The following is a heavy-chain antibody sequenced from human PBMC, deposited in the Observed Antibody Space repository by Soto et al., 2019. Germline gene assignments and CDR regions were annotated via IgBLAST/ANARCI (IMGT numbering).Heavy chain of an antibody. J-gene: IGHJ5*02. CDR3: ARHHGPTTSENWFDP. CDR2: ISTYSGDT. CDR1: GYTFFTYD. D-gene: IGHD5-12*01. Sequence: ASVKVSCKASGYTFFTYDISWVRQAPGQGLEWMGWISTYSGDTKYAQKFQGRVTMTTDTSTTTAYMELRSLRSDDTAVYYCARHHGPTTSENWFDPWGQGTLVTVSS. V-gene: IGHV1-18*01.